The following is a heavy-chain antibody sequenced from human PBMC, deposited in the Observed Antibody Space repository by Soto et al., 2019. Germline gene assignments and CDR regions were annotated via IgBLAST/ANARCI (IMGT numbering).Heavy chain of an antibody. CDR1: GGSISSGGYY. CDR2: IYYSGST. CDR3: ARDPITGTPPPRSKPDHY. Sequence: SETLSLTCTVSGGSISSGGYYWSWIRQHPGKGLEWIGYIYYSGSTYYNPSLKNRVTISVDTSKNQFSLKLSSVTAADTAVYYCARDPITGTPPPRSKPDHYWGQGTLVTVS. V-gene: IGHV4-31*03. J-gene: IGHJ4*02. D-gene: IGHD1-20*01.